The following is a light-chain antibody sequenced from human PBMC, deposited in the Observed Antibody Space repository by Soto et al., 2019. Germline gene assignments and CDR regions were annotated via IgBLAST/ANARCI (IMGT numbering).Light chain of an antibody. J-gene: IGKJ3*01. CDR1: QSVSSSY. V-gene: IGKV3-20*01. CDR2: GAS. CDR3: HQYGSSQFT. Sequence: EIVLTQSPGTLSLSPGEGATLSCRASQSVSSSYLAWYQQKPGQAPRLLIYGASSRATGIPDRFTGSGSGTDFNLTIRRLEPEGCAADYCHQYGSSQFTFGPGTKVDVK.